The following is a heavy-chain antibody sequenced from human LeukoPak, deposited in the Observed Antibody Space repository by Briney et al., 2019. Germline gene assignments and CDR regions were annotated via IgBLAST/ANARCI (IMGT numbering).Heavy chain of an antibody. D-gene: IGHD6-19*01. J-gene: IGHJ4*02. CDR1: GFTFTTYS. CDR2: ISGTGSTI. V-gene: IGHV3-48*01. CDR3: ARDRASVAFDY. Sequence: SGGSLRLSCAAYGFTFTTYSINWVRQAPGKGLEWVSYISGTGSTIQYADSVKGRFTISRDNAKNSVSLQMNSLRAEDTAIYYCARDRASVAFDYWGQGTLVTVSS.